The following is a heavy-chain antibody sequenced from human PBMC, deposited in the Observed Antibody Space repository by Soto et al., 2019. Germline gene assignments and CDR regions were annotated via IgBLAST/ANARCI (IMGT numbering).Heavy chain of an antibody. Sequence: RASVKVSCKASGYTFTGYYMHWVRQAPGQGLEWMGWINPNSGGTNYAQKFQGWVTMTRDTSIGTAYMELSRLRSDDTAVYYCARSPPPGYYYYGMDVWGQGTTVTVSS. CDR1: GYTFTGYY. V-gene: IGHV1-2*04. CDR2: INPNSGGT. J-gene: IGHJ6*02. CDR3: ARSPPPGYYYYGMDV.